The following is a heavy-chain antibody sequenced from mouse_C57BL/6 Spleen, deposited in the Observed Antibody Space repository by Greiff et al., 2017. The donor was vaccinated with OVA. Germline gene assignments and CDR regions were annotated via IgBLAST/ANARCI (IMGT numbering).Heavy chain of an antibody. V-gene: IGHV1-9*01. Sequence: QVQLQQSGAELMKPGASVKLSCKATGYTFTGYWIEWVKQRPGHGLEWIGEILPGSGSTNYNEKFKGKATFTADTSYNTAYMQIRSMTTEDAAIYYCARRDYDGAWFAYWGQGTLVTVSA. D-gene: IGHD2-4*01. J-gene: IGHJ3*01. CDR2: ILPGSGST. CDR3: ARRDYDGAWFAY. CDR1: GYTFTGYW.